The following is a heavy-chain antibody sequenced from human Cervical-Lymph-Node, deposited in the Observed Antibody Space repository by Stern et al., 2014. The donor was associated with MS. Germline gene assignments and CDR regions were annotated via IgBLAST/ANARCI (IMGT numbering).Heavy chain of an antibody. Sequence: QLQLQESGPGLVKPSETLSLTCTVSGDSISSYYWSWIRQPPGKGLEWIGHVYYSGTTYYNPSLTGRVTISVDTSKKQFSLNLTSVTAADTAVYYCARLSTVVDYWGQGTLVTVSS. D-gene: IGHD4-23*01. V-gene: IGHV4-59*08. CDR1: GDSISSYY. CDR2: VYYSGTT. J-gene: IGHJ4*02. CDR3: ARLSTVVDY.